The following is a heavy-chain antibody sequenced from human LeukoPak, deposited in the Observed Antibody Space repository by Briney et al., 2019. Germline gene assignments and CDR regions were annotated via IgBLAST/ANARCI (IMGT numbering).Heavy chain of an antibody. CDR2: INHSGST. J-gene: IGHJ4*02. CDR1: GGSFSGYY. Sequence: SETLSLTCAVYGGSFSGYYWSWIRQPPGKGLEWIGEINHSGSTNYNPSLKSRVTISVDTSKNQFSLKLSSVAAADTAVYYCARGLRITIFGVAYFDYWGQGTLVTVSS. D-gene: IGHD3-3*01. V-gene: IGHV4-34*01. CDR3: ARGLRITIFGVAYFDY.